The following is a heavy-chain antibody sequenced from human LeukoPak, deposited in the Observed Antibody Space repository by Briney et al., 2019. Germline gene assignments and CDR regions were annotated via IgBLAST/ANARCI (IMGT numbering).Heavy chain of an antibody. CDR1: GGTFSSYA. D-gene: IGHD1-26*01. CDR2: IIPIFGTA. J-gene: IGHJ3*02. V-gene: IGHV1-69*05. CDR3: ARARRQGAAPAFDI. Sequence: SVKVSCEASGGTFSSYAISWVRQAPGQGLEWMGGIIPIFGTANYAQKFQGRVTITTDESTSTAYMELSSLRSEDTAVYYCARARRQGAAPAFDIWGQGTMVTVSS.